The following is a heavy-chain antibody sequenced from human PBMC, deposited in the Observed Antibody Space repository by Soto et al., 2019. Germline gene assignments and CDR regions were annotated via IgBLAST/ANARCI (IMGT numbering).Heavy chain of an antibody. D-gene: IGHD1-26*01. Sequence: SETLSLTCTVSGDSISSYYWSWIRQPPGKGLEWIGYIYHSGSTYYNPSLKSRVTISVDRSKNQFSLKLGSVTAADTAVYYCARTPTPWGQGTLVTVSS. CDR2: IYHSGST. CDR1: GDSISSYY. V-gene: IGHV4-59*12. J-gene: IGHJ5*02. CDR3: ARTPTP.